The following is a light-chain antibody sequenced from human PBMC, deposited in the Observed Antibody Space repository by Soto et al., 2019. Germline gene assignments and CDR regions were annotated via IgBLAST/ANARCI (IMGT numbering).Light chain of an antibody. V-gene: IGKV1-39*01. J-gene: IGKJ5*01. CDR2: AAS. CDR3: QQSYGSLTWT. Sequence: DIQRTQSPSTLSASVGDRVTITCRASQSISSWLAWYQQKPGKAPKLLIYAASSLQSGVPSRFSGSGSGTDFILTISSLQHEDFATYYCQQSYGSLTWTFGQGTRLEIK. CDR1: QSISSW.